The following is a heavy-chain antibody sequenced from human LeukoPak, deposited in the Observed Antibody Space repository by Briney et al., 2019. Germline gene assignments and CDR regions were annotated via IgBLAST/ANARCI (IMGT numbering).Heavy chain of an antibody. Sequence: PGRSLRLSCAASGFXFSSYGIHWVRQAPGKGLDWVAVISYDGTKRYYADSVKGRFTISGDNSKNTLYLQMNSLTVEDTAIYYCARGSDAFDIWGQGTMVTVSS. V-gene: IGHV3-30*03. CDR1: GFXFSSYG. CDR3: ARGSDAFDI. J-gene: IGHJ3*02. CDR2: ISYDGTKR.